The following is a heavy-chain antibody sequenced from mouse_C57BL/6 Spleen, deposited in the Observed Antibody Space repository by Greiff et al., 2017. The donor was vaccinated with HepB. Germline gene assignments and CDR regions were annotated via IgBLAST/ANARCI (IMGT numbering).Heavy chain of an antibody. CDR2: INPSNGGT. CDR1: GYTFTSYW. D-gene: IGHD2-5*01. CDR3: AREGVYSNYDYYYAMDY. J-gene: IGHJ4*01. V-gene: IGHV1-53*01. Sequence: QVQLQQSGTELVKPGASVKLSCKASGYTFTSYWMHWVKQRPGQGLEWIGNINPSNGGTNYNEKFKSKATLTVDKSSSTAYMQLSSLTSEDSAVYYCAREGVYSNYDYYYAMDYWGQGTSVTVSS.